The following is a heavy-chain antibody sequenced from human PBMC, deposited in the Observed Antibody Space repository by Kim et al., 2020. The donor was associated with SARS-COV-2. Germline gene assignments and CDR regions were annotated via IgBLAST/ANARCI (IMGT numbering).Heavy chain of an antibody. CDR2: NDSGLGT. V-gene: IGHV3-23*01. J-gene: IGHJ4*02. CDR3: EASDY. Sequence: NDSGLGTHYADSVKGRFTISRDNSKSTLFLQMNHLRVEDTAIYYCEASDYWGQGSLVTVSS.